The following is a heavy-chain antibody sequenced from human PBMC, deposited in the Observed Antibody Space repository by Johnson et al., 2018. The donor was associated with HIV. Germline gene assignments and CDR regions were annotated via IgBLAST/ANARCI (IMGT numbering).Heavy chain of an antibody. Sequence: VQLVESGGNLVQPGGSLRLSCEASGFTLDDYGMTWIRQAPGKGLEWVSGVNWNGDSTGYADSVKGRFSISRDNAKNSLYLQMNSLRAEDTALYYCARHYDILTDPDAFDVWGQGTMVTVSS. CDR3: ARHYDILTDPDAFDV. V-gene: IGHV3-20*04. CDR1: GFTLDDYG. CDR2: VNWNGDST. J-gene: IGHJ3*01. D-gene: IGHD3-9*01.